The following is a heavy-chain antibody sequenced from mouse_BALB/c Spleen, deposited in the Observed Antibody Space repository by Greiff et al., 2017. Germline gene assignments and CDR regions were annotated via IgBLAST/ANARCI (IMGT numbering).Heavy chain of an antibody. CDR1: GYTFTDYW. V-gene: IGHV1-69*01. CDR3: ARGTTATFDY. Sequence: VQLQQPGAELVMPGASVKMSCKASGYTFTDYWMHWVKQRPGQGLEWIGAIDTSDSYTSYNQKFKGKATLTVDESSSTAYMQLSSLTSEDSAVYYCARGTTATFDYWGQGTTLTVSS. D-gene: IGHD1-2*01. CDR2: IDTSDSYT. J-gene: IGHJ2*01.